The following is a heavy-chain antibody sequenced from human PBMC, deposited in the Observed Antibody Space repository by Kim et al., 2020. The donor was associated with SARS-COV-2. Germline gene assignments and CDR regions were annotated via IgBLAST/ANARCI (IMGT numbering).Heavy chain of an antibody. Sequence: GGSLRLSCAASGFTFSSYWMHWVRQAPGKGLVWVSRINSDGSSTSYADSVKGRFTISRDNAKNTLYLQMNSLRAEDTAVYYCAVVFMVRGVSLYFDYWGQGTLVTVSS. CDR1: GFTFSSYW. CDR2: INSDGSST. V-gene: IGHV3-74*01. J-gene: IGHJ4*02. CDR3: AVVFMVRGVSLYFDY. D-gene: IGHD3-10*01.